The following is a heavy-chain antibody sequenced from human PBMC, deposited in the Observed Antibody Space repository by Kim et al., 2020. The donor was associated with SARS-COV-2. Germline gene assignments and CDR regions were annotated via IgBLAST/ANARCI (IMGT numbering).Heavy chain of an antibody. D-gene: IGHD3-10*01. V-gene: IGHV4-59*01. Sequence: SETLSLTCTVSGGSITSYYWSWIRQPPGKGLEWIGYIYYTGSTNYNPSLKSRVTISVDTSKNQFSLKLSSVTAADTAVYYCANATMGFDPWGQGTLVTVS. CDR1: GGSITSYY. CDR2: IYYTGST. CDR3: ANATMGFDP. J-gene: IGHJ5*02.